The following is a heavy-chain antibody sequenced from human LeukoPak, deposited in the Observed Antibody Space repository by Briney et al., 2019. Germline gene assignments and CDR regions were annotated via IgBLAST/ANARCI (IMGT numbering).Heavy chain of an antibody. CDR2: IYHSGRS. V-gene: IGHV4-31*03. CDR3: ARDQVECTGGTCQSRVGFDF. CDR1: GDSISNGVKY. D-gene: IGHD2-8*02. Sequence: PSETLSLTCTVSGDSISNGVKYWSWIRQHPGRGLEWIGYIYHSGRSYYNPSLKSRITMSVDTSKNQFSLNLSSVTAADTAVYYCARDQVECTGGTCQSRVGFDFWGQGTLVTVSS. J-gene: IGHJ4*02.